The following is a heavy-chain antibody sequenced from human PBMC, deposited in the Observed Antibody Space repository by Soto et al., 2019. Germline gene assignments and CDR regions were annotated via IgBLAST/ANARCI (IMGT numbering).Heavy chain of an antibody. CDR1: GFTFSSYG. V-gene: IGHV3-33*01. CDR3: ARDREDTAMVFDY. J-gene: IGHJ4*02. Sequence: QVQLVESGGGVVQPGRSLRLCCAASGFTFSSYGMPWVRQAPGKGLEWVAVIWYDGSNKYYADSVKGRFTISRDNSKNTLYLQMNSLRAEDTAAYYCARDREDTAMVFDYWGQGTLVTVSS. D-gene: IGHD5-18*01. CDR2: IWYDGSNK.